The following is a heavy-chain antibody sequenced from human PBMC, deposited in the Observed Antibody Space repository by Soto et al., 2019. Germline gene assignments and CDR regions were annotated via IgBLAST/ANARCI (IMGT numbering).Heavy chain of an antibody. CDR3: ARGGSSPAFCYYCGMDV. J-gene: IGHJ6*02. Sequence: ASVKVSCKASGYSVASYFMHWLLQSPGQGLEWLGVINPSAGTTTYAQKFQGRVTMTWDTSTNTVYMDLSSLRSEDTAIYYCARGGSSPAFCYYCGMDVWGQGTTVTVSS. V-gene: IGHV1-46*01. D-gene: IGHD6-13*01. CDR1: GYSVASYF. CDR2: INPSAGTT.